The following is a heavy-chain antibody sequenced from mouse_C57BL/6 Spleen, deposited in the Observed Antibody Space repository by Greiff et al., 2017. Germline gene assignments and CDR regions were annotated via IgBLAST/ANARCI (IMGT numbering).Heavy chain of an antibody. Sequence: VQLQQPGAELVKPGASVKLSCKASGYTFTSYWMHWVKQRPGQGLEWIGMIHPNSGSTNYNEKFKSKATLTVDKSSSTAYMQLSSLTSEDSAVYYCARWDSKKGYFDVWGTGTTVTVSS. CDR1: GYTFTSYW. D-gene: IGHD2-5*01. CDR3: ARWDSKKGYFDV. V-gene: IGHV1-64*01. J-gene: IGHJ1*03. CDR2: IHPNSGST.